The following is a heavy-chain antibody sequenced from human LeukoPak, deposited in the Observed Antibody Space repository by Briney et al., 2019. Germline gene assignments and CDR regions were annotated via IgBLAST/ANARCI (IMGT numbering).Heavy chain of an antibody. D-gene: IGHD3-10*01. CDR2: IYYSGNT. J-gene: IGHJ4*02. CDR1: GGSISSGGYY. CDR3: ARAHYGLGNYFDY. V-gene: IGHV4-31*11. Sequence: SETLSLTCAVSGGSISSGGYYWSWIRQHPGKGLEWIGYIYYSGNTYYNPSLKSRVTISVDTSKNQFSLKLSSVTAADTAVYYCARAHYGLGNYFDYWGQGTLVTVSS.